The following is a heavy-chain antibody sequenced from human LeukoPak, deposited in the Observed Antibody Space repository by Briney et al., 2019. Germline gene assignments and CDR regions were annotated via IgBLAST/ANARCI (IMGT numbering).Heavy chain of an antibody. V-gene: IGHV4-34*01. J-gene: IGHJ4*02. CDR2: INHSGST. D-gene: IGHD4-17*01. Sequence: SETLSLTCAVYGGSFSGYYWSWIRQPPGKGLEWIGEINHSGSTNYNPSLKSRVTISVDTSKNQFSLKLSSVTAADTAVYYCARDFYGDVYYFDYWGQGTLVTVSS. CDR1: GGSFSGYY. CDR3: ARDFYGDVYYFDY.